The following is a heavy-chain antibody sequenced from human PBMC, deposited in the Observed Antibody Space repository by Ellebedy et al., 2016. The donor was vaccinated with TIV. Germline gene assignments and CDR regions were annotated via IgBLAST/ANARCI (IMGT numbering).Heavy chain of an antibody. J-gene: IGHJ2*01. Sequence: MPSETLSLTCTVSGGSISSADYYRSWIRQPPGKGLEWIGYIYYSGSTSYNPSLTSRITISVDRSKNQFSLKLRSVTAADTAVYYCARTTVVTRDWYFDLWGRGTLVTVSS. CDR2: IYYSGST. V-gene: IGHV4-30-4*01. D-gene: IGHD4-23*01. CDR1: GGSISSADYY. CDR3: ARTTVVTRDWYFDL.